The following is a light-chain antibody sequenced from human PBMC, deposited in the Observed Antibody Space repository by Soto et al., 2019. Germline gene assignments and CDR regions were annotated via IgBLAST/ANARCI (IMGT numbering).Light chain of an antibody. Sequence: ALTQPRSVSGSPGQSVTISCTGTSSDIGGYNYVSWYQQHPGKAPKLMIYDVIKRPSGVPDRFSGSKSGNTASLTIYGLQAEDEADYYCCSYAGSYTHVFGTGTRSPS. J-gene: IGLJ1*01. CDR3: CSYAGSYTHV. CDR1: SSDIGGYNY. CDR2: DVI. V-gene: IGLV2-11*01.